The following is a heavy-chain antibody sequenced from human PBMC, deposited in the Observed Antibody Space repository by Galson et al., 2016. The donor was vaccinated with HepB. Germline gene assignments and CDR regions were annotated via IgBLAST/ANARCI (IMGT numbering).Heavy chain of an antibody. D-gene: IGHD1-26*01. Sequence: SLRLSCAASGFSFSGYTMVWVRQAPGHGLEWVSSISRTSRYKHWADSLEGRFAVSRDNGRASMYLQMNSLRVEDTAVYYCARAQGDTPEDDGHFDSWGQGTLVTVSS. CDR1: GFSFSGYT. CDR2: ISRTSRYK. CDR3: ARAQGDTPEDDGHFDS. V-gene: IGHV3-21*06. J-gene: IGHJ4*02.